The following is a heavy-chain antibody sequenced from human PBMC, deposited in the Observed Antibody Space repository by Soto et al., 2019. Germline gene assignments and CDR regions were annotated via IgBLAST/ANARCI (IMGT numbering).Heavy chain of an antibody. CDR3: ARAAIFGVVTHGDY. D-gene: IGHD3-3*01. V-gene: IGHV1-3*01. J-gene: IGHJ4*02. CDR2: INAGNGNT. CDR1: GYTFTSYA. Sequence: ASVKVSCKASGYTFTSYAMHWVRQAPGQRLEWMGWINAGNGNTKYSQKFQGRVTITRDTSASTAYMELSSLRSEDTAVYYCARAAIFGVVTHGDYWGQGTLVTVSS.